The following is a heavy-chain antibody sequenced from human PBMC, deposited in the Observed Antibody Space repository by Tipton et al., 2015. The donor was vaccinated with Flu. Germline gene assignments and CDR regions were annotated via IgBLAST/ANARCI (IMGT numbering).Heavy chain of an antibody. CDR3: ARDSAAHYGMDV. Sequence: TLSLTCTVSGYSISSGYYWGWIRQPPGKGLEWIGSIYHSGSTNYNPSLKSRVTISVDTSKNQFSLKLSSVTAADTAVYYCARDSAAHYGMDVWGQGITVTVSS. V-gene: IGHV4-38-2*02. J-gene: IGHJ6*02. CDR2: IYHSGST. D-gene: IGHD6-13*01. CDR1: GYSISSGYY.